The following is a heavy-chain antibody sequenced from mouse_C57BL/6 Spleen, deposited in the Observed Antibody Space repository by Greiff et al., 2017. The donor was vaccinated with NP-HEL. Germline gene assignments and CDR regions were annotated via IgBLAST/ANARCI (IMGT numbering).Heavy chain of an antibody. J-gene: IGHJ4*01. CDR3: ARRHNYAMDY. D-gene: IGHD3-1*01. CDR2: ISSGSSTI. CDR1: GFTFSDYG. V-gene: IGHV5-17*01. Sequence: DVQLQESGGGLVKPGGSLKLSCAASGFTFSDYGMHWVRQAPEKGLEWVAYISSGSSTIYYADTVKGRFTISRDNAKNTLFLQMTSLRSEDTAMYYCARRHNYAMDYWGQGTSVTVSS.